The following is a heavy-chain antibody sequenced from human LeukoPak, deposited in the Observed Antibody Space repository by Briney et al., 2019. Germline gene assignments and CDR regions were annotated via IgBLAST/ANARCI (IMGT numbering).Heavy chain of an antibody. D-gene: IGHD2-15*01. CDR2: ISGSGAIT. V-gene: IGHV3-23*01. Sequence: PGGSLRLSCAASGFTFSIYAMTWVRRAPGKGLEWVSAISGSGAITYYADSVKGRFTISRDNSKNTLYLQMNSLRAEDTAVYYCAKGGYCSGGSCYPGYYFDYWGQGTLVTVSS. CDR1: GFTFSIYA. CDR3: AKGGYCSGGSCYPGYYFDY. J-gene: IGHJ4*02.